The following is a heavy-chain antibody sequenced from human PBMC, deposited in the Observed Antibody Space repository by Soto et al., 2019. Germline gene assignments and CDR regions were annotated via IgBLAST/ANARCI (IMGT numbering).Heavy chain of an antibody. CDR2: IWYDERNK. Sequence: GGSLRLSCAASGFIFSSYGMHWVRQAPGEGLEWVAVIWYDERNKYYADSVKGRFTISRDNSKNTLYLQMNSLRAEDTAVYYCARRSSGWYFDYWGQGTLVTVTS. D-gene: IGHD6-19*01. CDR3: ARRSSGWYFDY. CDR1: GFIFSSYG. V-gene: IGHV3-33*01. J-gene: IGHJ4*02.